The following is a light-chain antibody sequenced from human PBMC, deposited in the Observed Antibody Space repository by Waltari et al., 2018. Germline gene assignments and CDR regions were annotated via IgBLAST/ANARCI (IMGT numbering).Light chain of an antibody. V-gene: IGKV3-20*01. CDR3: QQYGSSPPMYT. J-gene: IGKJ2*01. Sequence: EIVLTQSPGPLSLSPGDRATLSCRASQSVSSSYLAWYQQKPGQAPRLLIYGASSRATGIPDRFSGSGSGTDFTLTISRLEPEDFAVYYCQQYGSSPPMYTFGQGTKLEIK. CDR1: QSVSSSY. CDR2: GAS.